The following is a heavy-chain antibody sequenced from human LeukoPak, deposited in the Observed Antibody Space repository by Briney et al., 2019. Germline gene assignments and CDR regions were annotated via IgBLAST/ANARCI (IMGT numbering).Heavy chain of an antibody. CDR2: IIPIFGTA. V-gene: IGHV1-69*01. Sequence: GASVKVSCKASGGTFSSYAISWVRQAPGQGLEWMGGIIPIFGTANYAQKFQGRVTITADESTSTAYMELSSLRSEDTAVYYCARVVGWFGELSAGYYYMDVWGKGTTVTISS. J-gene: IGHJ6*03. D-gene: IGHD3-10*01. CDR1: GGTFSSYA. CDR3: ARVVGWFGELSAGYYYMDV.